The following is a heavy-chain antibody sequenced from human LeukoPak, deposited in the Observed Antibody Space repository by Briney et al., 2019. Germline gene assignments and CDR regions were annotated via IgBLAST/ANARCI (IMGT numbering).Heavy chain of an antibody. Sequence: GGSLRLSCAVSGFTLSSYAMHWVRQAPGKGLEWVAVISYDGSNKYYADSVKGRFTISRDNSKNTLYLQMNSLRAEDTAVYYCARSVLMVYAFIDYWGQGTLVTVSS. CDR3: ARSVLMVYAFIDY. D-gene: IGHD2-8*01. CDR2: ISYDGSNK. V-gene: IGHV3-30*04. CDR1: GFTLSSYA. J-gene: IGHJ4*02.